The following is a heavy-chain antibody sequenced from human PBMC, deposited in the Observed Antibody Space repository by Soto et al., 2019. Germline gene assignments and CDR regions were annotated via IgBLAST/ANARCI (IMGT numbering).Heavy chain of an antibody. CDR1: GFTFSSYG. V-gene: IGHV3-30*18. CDR3: AKDPHPFYSNPLPYYFDY. CDR2: ISYDGSNK. D-gene: IGHD4-4*01. J-gene: IGHJ4*02. Sequence: PGGSLRLSCVASGFTFSSYGMHWVRQAPGKGLEWVAVISYDGSNKYYADSVKGRFTISRDNSKNTLYLQMNSLRAEDTAVYYCAKDPHPFYSNPLPYYFDYWGQGTLVTVSS.